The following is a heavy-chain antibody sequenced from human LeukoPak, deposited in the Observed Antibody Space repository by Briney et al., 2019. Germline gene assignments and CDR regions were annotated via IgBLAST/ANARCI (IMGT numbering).Heavy chain of an antibody. J-gene: IGHJ5*02. D-gene: IGHD2-15*01. Sequence: GGSLRLSCAASGFTFSSYAMSWVRQAPGKGLEWVSAISGSGGSTYCADSVKGRFTISRDNSKNTLYLQMNSLRAEDTAVYYCAKVGGHIVAGLNWFDPWGQGTLVTVSS. V-gene: IGHV3-23*01. CDR1: GFTFSSYA. CDR3: AKVGGHIVAGLNWFDP. CDR2: ISGSGGST.